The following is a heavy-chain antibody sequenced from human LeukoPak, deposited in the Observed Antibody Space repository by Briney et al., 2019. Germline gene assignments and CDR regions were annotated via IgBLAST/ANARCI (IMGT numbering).Heavy chain of an antibody. J-gene: IGHJ4*02. CDR3: AKIPPDSSSWLWYFDC. Sequence: GASVKVSCKVSGYTLTELSMHWVRQAPGKGLEWMGGFDPEDGETIYAQKFQGRVTMTEDTSTDTAYMELSSLRAEDTAVYYCAKIPPDSSSWLWYFDCWGQGTLVTVSS. CDR2: FDPEDGET. V-gene: IGHV1-24*01. D-gene: IGHD6-13*01. CDR1: GYTLTELS.